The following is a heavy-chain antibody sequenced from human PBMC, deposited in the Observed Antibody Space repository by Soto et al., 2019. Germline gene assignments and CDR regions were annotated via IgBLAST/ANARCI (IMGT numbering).Heavy chain of an antibody. CDR1: GFTFGDYA. CDR2: IASRAYGGTP. V-gene: IGHV3-49*04. D-gene: IGHD3-22*01. Sequence: GGSLRLSCSGSGFTFGDYAMTWVRQAPGKGLEWVGFIASRAYGGTPQYAASVKGRFTISRDDPKSIAYLQMNNLKTGDTAVYYCARHVFTTVIRGFTTTFEYYSGMDVWGQGTTVTVSS. CDR3: ARHVFTTVIRGFTTTFEYYSGMDV. J-gene: IGHJ6*02.